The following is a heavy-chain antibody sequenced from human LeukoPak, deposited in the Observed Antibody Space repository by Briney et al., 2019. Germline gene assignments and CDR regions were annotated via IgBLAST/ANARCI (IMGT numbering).Heavy chain of an antibody. CDR2: IYYSGST. V-gene: IGHV4-59*01. CDR3: ARDLGSSSSYYYYMDV. Sequence: SETLSLTCTVSGGSISSYYWSWIRQPPGKGLEWIGYIYYSGSTNYNPSLESRVIISVDTSKNQFSLRLSSVTAADTAVYYCARDLGSSSSYYYYMDVWGKGTTVTVSS. J-gene: IGHJ6*03. CDR1: GGSISSYY. D-gene: IGHD6-13*01.